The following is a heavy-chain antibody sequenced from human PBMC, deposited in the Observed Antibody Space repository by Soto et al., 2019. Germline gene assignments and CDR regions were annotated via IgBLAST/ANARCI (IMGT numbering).Heavy chain of an antibody. CDR2: INHSGST. CDR3: ARGADIVVVVAATPFDY. CDR1: GGSFSGYY. Sequence: QVQLQQWGAGLLKPSETLSLTCAVYGGSFSGYYWSWIRQPPGKGLEWIGEINHSGSTNYNPSLKSRLTISVDTSKNQFSLKLSSVTAADTAVYYCARGADIVVVVAATPFDYWGQGTLVTVSS. J-gene: IGHJ4*02. V-gene: IGHV4-34*01. D-gene: IGHD2-15*01.